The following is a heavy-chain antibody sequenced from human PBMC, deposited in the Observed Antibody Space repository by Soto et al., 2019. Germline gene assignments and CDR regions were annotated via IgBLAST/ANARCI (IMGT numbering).Heavy chain of an antibody. J-gene: IGHJ5*02. CDR3: AIAMVRGVIKYNWFDP. CDR1: GGSISSYC. D-gene: IGHD3-10*01. Sequence: PSETLSLTCTVSGGSISSYCWSWIRQPPGNGLEWTGYIYYSGSTNYNPYLKSRVTISVDTSKNQFSLKLSSVTDADTAVYYCAIAMVRGVIKYNWFDPWGQGTLVTVSS. CDR2: IYYSGST. V-gene: IGHV4-59*01.